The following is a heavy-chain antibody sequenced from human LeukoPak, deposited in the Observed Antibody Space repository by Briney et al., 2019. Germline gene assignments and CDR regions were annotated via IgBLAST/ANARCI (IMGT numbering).Heavy chain of an antibody. D-gene: IGHD1-1*01. V-gene: IGHV3-30*18. CDR1: GFTFSSYG. CDR3: AKGTGTAHYYCYGMDV. CDR2: ISYDGSNK. J-gene: IGHJ6*02. Sequence: GGSLRLSCAASGFTFSSYGMHRVRQAPGKGLEWVAVISYDGSNKYYADSVKGRFTISRDNSKSTLYLQMNSLRAEDTAVYYCAKGTGTAHYYCYGMDVWGQGTTVTVSS.